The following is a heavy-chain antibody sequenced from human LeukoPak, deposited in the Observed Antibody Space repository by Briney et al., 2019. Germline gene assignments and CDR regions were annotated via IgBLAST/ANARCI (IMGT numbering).Heavy chain of an antibody. Sequence: PSETLSLTCTVSGDSISSYYWSWIRQPPGKGLEWIGYIYYSGSTNYNPSLKSRVTISVDTSKNQFSLKLSSVTAADTAVYYCARDRILTGCFDYWGQGTLVTVSS. V-gene: IGHV4-59*01. D-gene: IGHD3-9*01. CDR3: ARDRILTGCFDY. CDR2: IYYSGST. J-gene: IGHJ4*02. CDR1: GDSISSYY.